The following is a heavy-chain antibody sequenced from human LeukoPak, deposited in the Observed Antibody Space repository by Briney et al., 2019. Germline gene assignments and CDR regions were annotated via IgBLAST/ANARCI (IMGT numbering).Heavy chain of an antibody. CDR2: INHSGST. J-gene: IGHJ6*03. CDR1: GGSFSGYY. CDR3: ARGRVVAAARDLVNYYYYVDV. V-gene: IGHV4-34*01. Sequence: SETLSLTCAVYGGSFSGYYWSWIRQPPGKGLEWIGEINHSGSTNYNPSLKSRVTISVDTSKNQFSLKLSSVTAADTAVYYCARGRVVAAARDLVNYYYYVDVWGKGTTVTVSS. D-gene: IGHD2-2*01.